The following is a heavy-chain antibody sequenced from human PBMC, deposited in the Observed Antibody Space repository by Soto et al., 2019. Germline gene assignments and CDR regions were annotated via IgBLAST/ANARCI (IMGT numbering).Heavy chain of an antibody. Sequence: EVQLVESGGGLVQPGGSLRLSCAASGFTFSSYWMHWVRQAPGKGLVWVSRVNSDVSSTNYADSVKGRFPISRDNAKDTLYLQMNSLRAEDTAVYYCAREGNYGNHHDGFDIWGQGTMVTVSS. D-gene: IGHD1-7*01. CDR3: AREGNYGNHHDGFDI. CDR2: VNSDVSST. CDR1: GFTFSSYW. J-gene: IGHJ3*02. V-gene: IGHV3-74*01.